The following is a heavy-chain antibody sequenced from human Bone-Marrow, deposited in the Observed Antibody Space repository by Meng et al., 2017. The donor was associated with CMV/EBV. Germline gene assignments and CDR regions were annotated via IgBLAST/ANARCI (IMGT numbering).Heavy chain of an antibody. Sequence: ASVKVSCKASGYTFTGYYMHWVRQAPGQGLEWMGWISAYNGNTNYAQKLQGRVTMTTDTSTSTAYMELRSLRSDDTAVYYCARDLTKMDIVVVPAAASTYNWFDPWGQGTLVNVPS. CDR1: GYTFTGYY. J-gene: IGHJ5*02. D-gene: IGHD2-2*03. V-gene: IGHV1-18*04. CDR2: ISAYNGNT. CDR3: ARDLTKMDIVVVPAAASTYNWFDP.